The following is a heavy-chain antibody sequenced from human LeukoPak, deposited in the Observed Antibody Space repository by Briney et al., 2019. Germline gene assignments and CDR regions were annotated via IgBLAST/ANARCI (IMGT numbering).Heavy chain of an antibody. Sequence: ASVKVSCKASGYTFTSYGINWVRQATGQGLEWMGWMNPNTGNTGYGQKFQGRVTMTTDTSTSTAYMELRSLSSDDTAVYYCARASRVGAPREEGYWGQGTLVTVPS. D-gene: IGHD1-26*01. CDR1: GYTFTSYG. CDR2: MNPNTGNT. V-gene: IGHV1-18*01. J-gene: IGHJ4*02. CDR3: ARASRVGAPREEGY.